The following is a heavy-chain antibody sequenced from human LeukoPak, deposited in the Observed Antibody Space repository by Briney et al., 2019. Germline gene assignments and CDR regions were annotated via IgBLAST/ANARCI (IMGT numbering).Heavy chain of an antibody. J-gene: IGHJ4*02. CDR2: IYSGGST. CDR3: ARVGRSSGWFFDY. CDR1: GFTVSSNY. V-gene: IGHV3-53*01. D-gene: IGHD6-19*01. Sequence: YPGGSLRLSCAASGFTVSSNYMSWVRQAPGKGLEWVSVIYSGGSTYYADSVEGRFTISRDNSKNTLYVQMNSLRAEDTAVYYCARVGRSSGWFFDYWGQGTLVTVSS.